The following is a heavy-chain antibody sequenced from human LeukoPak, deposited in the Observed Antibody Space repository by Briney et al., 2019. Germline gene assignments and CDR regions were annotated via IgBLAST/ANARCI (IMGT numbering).Heavy chain of an antibody. J-gene: IGHJ4*02. D-gene: IGHD3-22*01. CDR1: GFTFSSYG. Sequence: GGSLRLSCAASGFTFSSYGMNWVRQAPGKGLEWVSAISDSGGRTFYADSVKGRFTISRDNSKNTLYLQMHSLRAEDTAVYYCGKDSYDNSIWGQGTLVTVSS. V-gene: IGHV3-23*01. CDR3: GKDSYDNSI. CDR2: ISDSGGRT.